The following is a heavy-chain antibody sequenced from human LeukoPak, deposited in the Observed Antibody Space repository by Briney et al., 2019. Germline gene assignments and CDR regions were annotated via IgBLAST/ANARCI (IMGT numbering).Heavy chain of an antibody. J-gene: IGHJ4*02. D-gene: IGHD3-3*01. CDR2: IYTTGNT. V-gene: IGHV4-4*07. Sequence: SETMSLTCSVSGGSISSYYWSWIRQPAGKGREWIGRIYTTGNTDYNPSLKSRVTMSVDTSKNQFSLNLSSVTAADTAVYYCARDARGWSGFDYWGQGALVTVSS. CDR3: ARDARGWSGFDY. CDR1: GGSISSYY.